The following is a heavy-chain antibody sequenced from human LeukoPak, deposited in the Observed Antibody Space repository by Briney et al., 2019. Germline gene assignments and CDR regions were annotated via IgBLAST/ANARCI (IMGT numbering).Heavy chain of an antibody. CDR1: GYFISSGYY. Sequence: SETLSLTCTVSGYFISSGYYWGWTRPPPGKGLEGMGSIFYSGRTYYNPSPKSRVTMSVDTSKNQFSLRLSSVNAADTAVYYCARDILATSIAAPYYWGQGTLVTVSS. CDR2: IFYSGRT. D-gene: IGHD6-13*01. V-gene: IGHV4-38-2*02. CDR3: ARDILATSIAAPYY. J-gene: IGHJ4*02.